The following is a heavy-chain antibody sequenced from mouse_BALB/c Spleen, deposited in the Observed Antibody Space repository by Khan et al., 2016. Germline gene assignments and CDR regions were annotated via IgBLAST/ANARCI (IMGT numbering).Heavy chain of an antibody. D-gene: IGHD2-1*01. CDR1: GYTFTNYG. V-gene: IGHV9-1*02. CDR3: ARGGGNFAWFAY. Sequence: QIQLVQSGPELKKPGETVKISCKASGYTFTNYGMNWVKQAPGKGLKWMGWINTYTGEPTYADDFKGRFAFSLETSASTAYLQINNLKNEDMATYFWARGGGNFAWFAYWGQGTLVTVSA. J-gene: IGHJ3*01. CDR2: INTYTGEP.